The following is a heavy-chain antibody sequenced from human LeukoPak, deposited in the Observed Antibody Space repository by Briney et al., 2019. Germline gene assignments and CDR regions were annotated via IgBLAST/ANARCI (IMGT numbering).Heavy chain of an antibody. J-gene: IGHJ4*02. CDR1: GFRFSGYW. D-gene: IGHD5-24*01. V-gene: IGHV3-7*03. CDR3: ARGAGYNYPYYFDY. CDR2: IKGDGSET. Sequence: GGSLSLSCAASGFRFSGYWMTWVRQAPGKGLEWVANIKGDGSETSYVTSVRGRFTISRDNSKNTLYLQMNSLRAEDTAVYYCARGAGYNYPYYFDYWGQGTLVTVSS.